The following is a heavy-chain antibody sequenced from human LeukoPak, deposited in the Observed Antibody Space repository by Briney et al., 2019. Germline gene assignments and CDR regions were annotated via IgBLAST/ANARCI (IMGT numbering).Heavy chain of an antibody. Sequence: GGSLRLSCAASGFTFSSYAMSWVRQAPGKGLEWVSAISGSGGSTYYADSVKGRFTISRDSSKNTLYLQMNSLRAEDTAVYYCAKRQGTYYYDSSGYHLFDYWGQGTLVTVSS. D-gene: IGHD3-22*01. CDR3: AKRQGTYYYDSSGYHLFDY. CDR2: ISGSGGST. CDR1: GFTFSSYA. V-gene: IGHV3-23*01. J-gene: IGHJ4*02.